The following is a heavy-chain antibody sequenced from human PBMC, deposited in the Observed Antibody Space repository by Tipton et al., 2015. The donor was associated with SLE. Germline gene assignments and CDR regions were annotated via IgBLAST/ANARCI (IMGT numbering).Heavy chain of an antibody. J-gene: IGHJ3*02. Sequence: SLRLSCAASGFTFGTYAMNWVRQAPGKGLEWVSGISGSGDSTYSGDSVKGRFTISRDNAKNSLSLQMNSLRAEDTAVYYCTKYGAGPLGFSFDIWGQGSMVTVSS. CDR1: GFTFGTYA. CDR2: ISGSGDST. CDR3: TKYGAGPLGFSFDI. V-gene: IGHV3-23*01. D-gene: IGHD4-17*01.